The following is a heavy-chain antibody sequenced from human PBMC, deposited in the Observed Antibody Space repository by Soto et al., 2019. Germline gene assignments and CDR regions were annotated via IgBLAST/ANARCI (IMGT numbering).Heavy chain of an antibody. CDR2: IYYSGST. CDR3: ARVVRLRPRYGMDV. CDR1: GGSISSGGYY. V-gene: IGHV4-31*03. Sequence: KSSETLSLTCTVSGGSISSGGYYWSWIRQHPGKGLEWIGYIYYSGSTYYNPSLKSRVTISVDTSKNQFSLKLSSVTAADTAVYYCARVVRLRPRYGMDVWGQGTTVTVSS. D-gene: IGHD2-15*01. J-gene: IGHJ6*02.